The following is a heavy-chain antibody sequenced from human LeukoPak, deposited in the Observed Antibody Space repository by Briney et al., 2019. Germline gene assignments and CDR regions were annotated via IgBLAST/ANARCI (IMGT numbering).Heavy chain of an antibody. J-gene: IGHJ6*02. CDR1: GFTFSSYS. CDR2: LYSGGST. CDR3: ARDRTDYYGSGTPYYYYGMDV. Sequence: GGSLRLSCAASGFTFSSYSMNWVRQAPGKGLEWVSVLYSGGSTYYTDSVKGRFTISRDNSNNTLYLQMNNLRAEDTAVYYCARDRTDYYGSGTPYYYYGMDVWGQGTTVTVSS. D-gene: IGHD3-10*01. V-gene: IGHV3-66*01.